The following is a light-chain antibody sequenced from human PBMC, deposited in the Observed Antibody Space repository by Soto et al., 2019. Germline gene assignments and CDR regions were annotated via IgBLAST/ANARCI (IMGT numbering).Light chain of an antibody. CDR1: QGISRS. J-gene: IGKJ5*01. CDR3: QQLNSYPFT. V-gene: IGKV1-9*01. CDR2: EVS. Sequence: IQMTQSPPSLSASVGDRVTITCRASQGISRSLPWFHQKPGKAPQLLIFEVSTLQSGVPSRFTGSGSGTDFALTISGLQPEDFATYYCQQLNSYPFTFGLGTRLEIK.